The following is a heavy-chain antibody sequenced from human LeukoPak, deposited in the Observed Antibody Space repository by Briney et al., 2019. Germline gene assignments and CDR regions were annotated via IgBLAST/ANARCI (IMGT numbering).Heavy chain of an antibody. J-gene: IGHJ4*02. V-gene: IGHV1-2*02. Sequence: ASVTVSCKASGYSFTGYYMHWVRQAPGQGLEWMGWINPHSGDTNDAQKFQGRVTLTRDTSISTAYMELSRLRSGDTAIYYCARSGLRYPYDYWGQGTLVTVSS. D-gene: IGHD2-2*02. CDR3: ARSGLRYPYDY. CDR1: GYSFTGYY. CDR2: INPHSGDT.